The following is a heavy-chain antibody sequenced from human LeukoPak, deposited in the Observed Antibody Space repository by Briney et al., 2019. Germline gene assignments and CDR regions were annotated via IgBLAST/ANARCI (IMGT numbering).Heavy chain of an antibody. V-gene: IGHV3-23*01. D-gene: IGHD1-1*01. CDR2: ISGSGGTT. CDR3: AKELERTLLEY. J-gene: IGHJ4*02. CDR1: GFTFSRYA. Sequence: GGSLRLSCAASGFTFSRYAMTWVRQAPAKGLGWVSVISGSGGTTDYADSVKGRFTLSRDSSKNTLYLQMKSLRAEDTAVYYCAKELERTLLEYWGQGTLVTVSS.